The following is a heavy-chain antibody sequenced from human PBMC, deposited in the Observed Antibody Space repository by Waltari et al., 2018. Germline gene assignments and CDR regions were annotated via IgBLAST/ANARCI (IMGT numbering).Heavy chain of an antibody. CDR3: ARALMATIVRDYYYGMDV. J-gene: IGHJ6*02. D-gene: IGHD5-12*01. V-gene: IGHV1-69*05. CDR2: IIPIFGTA. CDR1: GGTVSIYP. Sequence: QVQLVQSGAAVMKPGSSVKVSCKASGGTVSIYPICVVRQSPGQRLAWMGGIIPIFGTANYAQKFQGRVTITTDESTSTAYMELSSLSSEDTAVYYCARALMATIVRDYYYGMDVWGQGTTVTVSS.